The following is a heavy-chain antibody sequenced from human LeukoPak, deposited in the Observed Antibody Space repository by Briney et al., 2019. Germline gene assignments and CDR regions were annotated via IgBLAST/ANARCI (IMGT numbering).Heavy chain of an antibody. V-gene: IGHV4-34*01. CDR2: INHSGST. CDR3: ARVRKSPYYYDSSGLYYFDY. J-gene: IGHJ4*02. CDR1: GGSFSGYY. D-gene: IGHD3-22*01. Sequence: PSETLSLTCAVYGGSFSGYYWSWIRQPPGKGLEWIGEINHSGSTNYNPSLKSRVTISVDTSKNQFSLKLSSVTAADTAVYYCARVRKSPYYYDSSGLYYFDYWGQGTLVTVSS.